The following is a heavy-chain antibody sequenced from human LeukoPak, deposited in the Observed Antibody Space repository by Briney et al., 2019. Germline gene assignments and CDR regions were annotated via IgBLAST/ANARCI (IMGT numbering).Heavy chain of an antibody. V-gene: IGHV1-24*01. J-gene: IGHJ5*01. CDR2: FDPGDDVT. CDR3: ATEKDLLLDS. CDR1: GYSFTSYW. Sequence: GESLKISCKGSGYSFTSYWIGWVRQAPGQGLEWMGGFDPGDDVTIYAQKFQGRVTMTEDTSTDTAYLELSSLRSEDTAVYFCATEKDLLLDSWGQGTPVTVSS. D-gene: IGHD1-26*01.